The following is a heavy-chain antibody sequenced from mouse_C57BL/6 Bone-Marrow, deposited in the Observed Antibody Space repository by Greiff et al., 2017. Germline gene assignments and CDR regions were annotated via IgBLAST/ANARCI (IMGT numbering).Heavy chain of an antibody. J-gene: IGHJ2*01. D-gene: IGHD2-10*02. V-gene: IGHV5-9*01. CDR3: TRLSIPYFDY. Sequence: EVKLVESGGGLVKPGGSLKLSCAASGFTFSSYTMSWVRQTPEKRLEWVATISGGGGNTYYPDSVQGRFTISRDNAKNTLYLQMSSLRSEYTAWYYCTRLSIPYFDYWGQGTTLTVSA. CDR1: GFTFSSYT. CDR2: ISGGGGNT.